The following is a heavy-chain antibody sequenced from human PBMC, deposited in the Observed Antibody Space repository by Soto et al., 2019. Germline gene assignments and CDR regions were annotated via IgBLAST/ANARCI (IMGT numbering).Heavy chain of an antibody. V-gene: IGHV3-21*01. CDR3: TRDASRDSSARGWFDP. D-gene: IGHD6-13*01. CDR1: GFTFRSFT. Sequence: PWWSLRLPCSASGFTFRSFTMNWFRQAPGKGLEWVSTISSNSAYIYYTDALRGRFTISRDNAKNSLHLQMNSLRAEDTAVYYCTRDASRDSSARGWFDPWGPGTLVTVSS. CDR2: ISSNSAYI. J-gene: IGHJ5*02.